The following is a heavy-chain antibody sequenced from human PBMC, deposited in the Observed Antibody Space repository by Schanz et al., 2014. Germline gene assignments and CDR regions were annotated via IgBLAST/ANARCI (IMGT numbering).Heavy chain of an antibody. V-gene: IGHV1-18*01. CDR1: GGTFNSYT. CDR3: ARDRRRYCSTASCLHDNWFDP. D-gene: IGHD2-2*01. J-gene: IGHJ5*02. Sequence: QVQLVQSGAEVKKPGSSMKVSCKASGGTFNSYTISWVRQAPGQGLEWMGWINGYNGHTLYAQKFQGRVTMTTDTSTSTSYMELTSLRSDDTAVYYCARDRRRYCSTASCLHDNWFDPWGQGTLVTVSS. CDR2: INGYNGHT.